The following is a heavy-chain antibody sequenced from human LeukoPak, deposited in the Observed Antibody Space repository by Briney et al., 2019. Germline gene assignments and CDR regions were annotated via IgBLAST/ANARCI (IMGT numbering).Heavy chain of an antibody. V-gene: IGHV3-33*01. CDR3: ARDPSTTVGPMVTYGMDV. CDR1: GFTFSSYG. CDR2: IWYDGSNK. D-gene: IGHD4-11*01. Sequence: GSLRLSCAASGFTFSSYGMHWVRQAPGKGLEWVAVIWYDGSNKYYADSVKGRFTISRDNSKNTLYLQMNSLRAEDTAVYYCARDPSTTVGPMVTYGMDVWGQGTTVTVSS. J-gene: IGHJ6*02.